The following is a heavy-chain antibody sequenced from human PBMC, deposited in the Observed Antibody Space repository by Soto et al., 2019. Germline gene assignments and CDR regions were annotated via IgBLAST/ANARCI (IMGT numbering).Heavy chain of an antibody. V-gene: IGHV5-51*01. J-gene: IGHJ4*02. CDR1: GYSFSTYW. D-gene: IGHD2-2*01. CDR3: ARRYCSSVSRYLDY. CDR2: VYPGDSDI. Sequence: PGESLKISCKGSGYSFSTYWIGWVRQMPGKGLEWMGIVYPGDSDIRYSPSFQGQVTISADRSISTAYLQWSGLKASDTAMYYCARRYCSSVSRYLDYWGQGTLVTVSS.